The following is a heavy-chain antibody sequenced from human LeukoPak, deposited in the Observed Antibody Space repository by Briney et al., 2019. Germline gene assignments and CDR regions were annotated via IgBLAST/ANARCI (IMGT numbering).Heavy chain of an antibody. CDR3: ARRHDYFDY. Sequence: GGSLILSCAASGFTFSSYAMHWVRQAPGKGLEWVAVISYDGSNKYYADSVKGRFTISRDNAKNSLYLQMNSLRAEDTAVYYCARRHDYFDYWGQGTLVTVSS. J-gene: IGHJ4*02. V-gene: IGHV3-30*04. CDR1: GFTFSSYA. CDR2: ISYDGSNK.